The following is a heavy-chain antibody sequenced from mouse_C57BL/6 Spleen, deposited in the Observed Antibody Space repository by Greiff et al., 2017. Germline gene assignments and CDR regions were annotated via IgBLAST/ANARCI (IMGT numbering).Heavy chain of an antibody. CDR2: ISYDGSN. CDR1: GYSITSGYY. J-gene: IGHJ4*01. D-gene: IGHD1-1*01. CDR3: ARDRTTVVATDYAMDY. Sequence: EVQRVESGPGLVKPSQSLSLTCSVTGYSITSGYYWNWIRQFPGNKLEWMGYISYDGSNNYNPSLKNRISITRDTSKNQFFLKLNSVTTEDTATYYCARDRTTVVATDYAMDYWGQGTSVTVSS. V-gene: IGHV3-6*01.